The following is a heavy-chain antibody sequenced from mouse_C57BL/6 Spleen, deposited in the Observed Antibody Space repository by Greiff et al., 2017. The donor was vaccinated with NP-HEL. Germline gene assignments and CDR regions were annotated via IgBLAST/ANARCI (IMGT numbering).Heavy chain of an antibody. CDR3: TKDRLRFAY. Sequence: EVQLQQSGAELVRPGASVKLSCTASGFNIKDDYMHWVKQRPEQGLEWIGWIDPENGDTEYASKFQGKATITADTSSNTAYLQLSSLTSEDTAVYYCTKDRLRFAYWGQGTLVTVSA. CDR1: GFNIKDDY. V-gene: IGHV14-4*01. D-gene: IGHD2-4*01. J-gene: IGHJ3*01. CDR2: IDPENGDT.